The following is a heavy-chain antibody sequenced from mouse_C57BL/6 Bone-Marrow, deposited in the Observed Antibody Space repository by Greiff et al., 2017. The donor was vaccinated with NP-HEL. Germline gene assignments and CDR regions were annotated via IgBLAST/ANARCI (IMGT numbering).Heavy chain of an antibody. D-gene: IGHD2-3*01. CDR3: ARDGYYAWFAY. CDR1: GYTFTSYW. Sequence: VQLQQPGAELVKPGASVKLSCKASGYTFTSYWMQWVKQRPGQGLEWIGEIDPSDSYTNYNQKFKGKATLTVDTSSSTAYMQLSSLTSEDSAVYDSARDGYYAWFAYWGQGTMVTVSA. CDR2: IDPSDSYT. V-gene: IGHV1-50*01. J-gene: IGHJ3*01.